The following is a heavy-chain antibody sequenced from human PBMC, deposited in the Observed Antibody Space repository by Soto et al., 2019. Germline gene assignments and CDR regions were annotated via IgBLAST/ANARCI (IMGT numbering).Heavy chain of an antibody. CDR2: INHSGST. CDR1: GGSFSGYY. Sequence: AETLSLTCAVYGGSFSGYYWSWIRQPPGKGLEWIGEINHSGSTNYNPSLKSRVTISVDTSKNQFSLKLSSVTAADTAVYYCARYKRITMVRARYGMDVWGQGTTVTVSS. J-gene: IGHJ6*02. CDR3: ARYKRITMVRARYGMDV. D-gene: IGHD3-10*01. V-gene: IGHV4-34*01.